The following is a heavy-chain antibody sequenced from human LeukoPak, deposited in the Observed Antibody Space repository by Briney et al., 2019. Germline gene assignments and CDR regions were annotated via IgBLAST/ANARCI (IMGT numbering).Heavy chain of an antibody. CDR2: ISSSSSYI. J-gene: IGHJ5*02. Sequence: GSLRLSCAASGFTFSSYSMNWVRQAPGKGLEWVSSISSSSSYIYYADSVKGRFTISRDNAKNSLYLQMNSLRAEDTAVYYCARDLAIFGVVMYNWFDPWGQGTLVTVSS. D-gene: IGHD3-3*01. CDR3: ARDLAIFGVVMYNWFDP. V-gene: IGHV3-21*01. CDR1: GFTFSSYS.